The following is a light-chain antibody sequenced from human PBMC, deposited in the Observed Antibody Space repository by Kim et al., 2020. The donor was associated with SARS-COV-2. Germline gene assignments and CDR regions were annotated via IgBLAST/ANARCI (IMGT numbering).Light chain of an antibody. CDR2: DAS. V-gene: IGKV3-15*01. CDR1: QSVSSN. J-gene: IGKJ2*01. CDR3: QQYNNLPPYT. Sequence: EIVMTQSPGTLSVSPGERATLSCRASQSVSSNLAWYQQKPGQAPRLLIYDASTTATGIPARFSGNGSGTEFTLTISSLQSEDFAVYYCQQYNNLPPYTFGQGTKLEIK.